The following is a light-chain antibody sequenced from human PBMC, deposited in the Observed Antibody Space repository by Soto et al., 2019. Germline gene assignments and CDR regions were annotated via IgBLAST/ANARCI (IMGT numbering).Light chain of an antibody. CDR1: QDISNY. Sequence: DIQMTQSPSSLSASVGDRVTITCQASQDISNYLNWYQQKPGKAPKLLIYDASNLETGVRSRFSGSRSGTHFTFTINSLQPEDIATSYCQQYDNLPLTFGGGTKVEIK. CDR3: QQYDNLPLT. J-gene: IGKJ4*01. V-gene: IGKV1-33*01. CDR2: DAS.